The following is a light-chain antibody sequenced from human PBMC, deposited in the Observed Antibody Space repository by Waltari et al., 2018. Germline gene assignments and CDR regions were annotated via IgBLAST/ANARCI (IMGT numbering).Light chain of an antibody. J-gene: IGKJ5*01. CDR1: QSVTSSY. Sequence: EIVLTQSPGTLSLSPGERVTLPCRASQSVTSSYLAWYQQKPGQAPRLLIYGASIRATGVPDRFSGGGSGTDFTLTISGLEPEDFAVYYCQQYGSSPITFGQGTRLEIK. CDR2: GAS. CDR3: QQYGSSPIT. V-gene: IGKV3-20*01.